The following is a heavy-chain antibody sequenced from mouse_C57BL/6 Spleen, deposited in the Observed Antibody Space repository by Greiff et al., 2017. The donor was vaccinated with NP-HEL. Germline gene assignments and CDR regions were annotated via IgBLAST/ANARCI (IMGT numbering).Heavy chain of an antibody. J-gene: IGHJ1*03. CDR1: GYTFTSYW. V-gene: IGHV1-64*01. CDR3: AREDYYGSSYRYFDV. Sequence: VQLQQPGAELVKPGASVKLSCKASGYTFTSYWMHWVKQRPGQGLEWIGMIHPNSGSTNYNEKFKSKVKLTVDKSSSTAYMQLSSLTSEDSAVYYCAREDYYGSSYRYFDVWGTGTTVTVSS. D-gene: IGHD1-1*01. CDR2: IHPNSGST.